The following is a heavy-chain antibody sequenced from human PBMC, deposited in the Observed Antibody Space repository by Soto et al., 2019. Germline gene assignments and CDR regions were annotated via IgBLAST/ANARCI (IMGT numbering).Heavy chain of an antibody. J-gene: IGHJ2*01. Sequence: LFDRQTPEKGQEYVSVISSNGGSTYYANSVKGRFTISIDNSKNTLYLEMGSLRAEDMAVYYCAICGYCSGGSCYSHIRPWYFDLFGRGTLVTVSS. D-gene: IGHD2-15*01. CDR3: AICGYCSGGSCYSHIRPWYFDL. V-gene: IGHV3-64*01. CDR2: ISSNGGST.